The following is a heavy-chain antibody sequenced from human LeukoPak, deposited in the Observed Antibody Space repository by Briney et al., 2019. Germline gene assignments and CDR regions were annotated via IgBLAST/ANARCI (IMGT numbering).Heavy chain of an antibody. Sequence: ASVKVSCKASGYTFTGYYMHWVRQAPGQGLEWMGWINPNSGGTNYAQKFQGRVTMTRDTSISTAYMELSRLRSDDTAVYYCARNAHYDFWSGYHHYFDYWGQGTLVTVSS. CDR1: GYTFTGYY. J-gene: IGHJ4*02. CDR3: ARNAHYDFWSGYHHYFDY. CDR2: INPNSGGT. D-gene: IGHD3-3*01. V-gene: IGHV1-2*02.